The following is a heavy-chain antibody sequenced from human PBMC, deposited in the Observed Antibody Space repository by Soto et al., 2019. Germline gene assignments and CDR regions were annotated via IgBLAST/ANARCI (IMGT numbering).Heavy chain of an antibody. CDR2: IHGDDSNS. V-gene: IGHV5-51*01. CDR3: ERRATYSSGWDY. J-gene: IGHJ4*02. D-gene: IGHD6-19*01. Sequence: GESLKISCKGSGYIFTAYWIGWVRQMPGKGLEWMGIIHGDDSNSRYGPSFQGQVTISTDKSISTAYLQWSSLKASDTAIYYCERRATYSSGWDYWGQGTLVTVSS. CDR1: GYIFTAYW.